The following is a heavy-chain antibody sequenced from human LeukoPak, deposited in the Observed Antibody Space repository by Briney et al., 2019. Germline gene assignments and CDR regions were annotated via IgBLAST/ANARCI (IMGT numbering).Heavy chain of an antibody. V-gene: IGHV4-4*07. CDR1: GGSISGYY. CDR2: IDTSGRS. Sequence: PSETLSLTCNVSGGSISGYYWSWIRQPAGKGPEWIGRIDTSGRSNYSPSLKGRVTMALDTSRNQFSLKLSSVTAADTAVYFCASDSAARAFDIWGQGTMVTVSS. CDR3: ASDSAARAFDI. J-gene: IGHJ3*02. D-gene: IGHD6-13*01.